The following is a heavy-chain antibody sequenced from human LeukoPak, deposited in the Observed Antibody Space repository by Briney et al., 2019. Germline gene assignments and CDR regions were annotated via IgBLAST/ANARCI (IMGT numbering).Heavy chain of an antibody. Sequence: PSETLSLTCAVSGGSISSGDYSWSWIRQPPGKGLEWIGYIYHSGSTYYNPSLKSRVTISVDTSKNQFSLKLSSVTAADTAVYYCARLWGFDPWGQGTLVTVSS. CDR3: ARLWGFDP. CDR2: IYHSGST. D-gene: IGHD7-27*01. V-gene: IGHV4-30-2*03. J-gene: IGHJ5*02. CDR1: GGSISSGDYS.